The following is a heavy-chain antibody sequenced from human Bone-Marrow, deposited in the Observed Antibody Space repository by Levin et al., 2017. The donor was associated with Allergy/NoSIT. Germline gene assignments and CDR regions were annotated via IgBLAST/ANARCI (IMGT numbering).Heavy chain of an antibody. CDR2: ISSSGTTI. CDR3: ARDCTSTNCYHLNY. CDR1: GFSFSTYG. Sequence: GGSLRLSCAASGFSFSTYGLHWVRQAPGKGLEWVSYISSSGTTIYYADSVRGRFTISRDNAKNSLYLQMNSLRSEDTAVYYCARDCTSTNCYHLNYWGQGALVTVSS. J-gene: IGHJ4*02. V-gene: IGHV3-48*04. D-gene: IGHD2-2*01.